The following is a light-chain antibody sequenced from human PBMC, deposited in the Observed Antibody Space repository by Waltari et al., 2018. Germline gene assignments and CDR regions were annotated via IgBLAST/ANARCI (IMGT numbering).Light chain of an antibody. Sequence: QSALTQPRSVSGSPGQSVTISCTGTSSAVGGYNYVSWYQQPPGKAPKLMIYDGSKRPSWVPDRFSGSKSGNTASLTISGLQAEDEADYYSRSYAGSYTFEVFGTGTKVTVL. J-gene: IGLJ1*01. V-gene: IGLV2-11*01. CDR2: DGS. CDR3: RSYAGSYTFEV. CDR1: SSAVGGYNY.